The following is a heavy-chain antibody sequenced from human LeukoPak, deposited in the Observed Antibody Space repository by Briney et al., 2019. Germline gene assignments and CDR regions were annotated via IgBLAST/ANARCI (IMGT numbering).Heavy chain of an antibody. Sequence: ASVKVSCKASGYTFTGYYMHWVRQAPGQGLEWMGWINPNSGGTNYAQKFQGRVTMTRDTSISTAYMELSRLRSDDTAVYYCARAGRGSNGDYYYYYMDVWGKGTTVTVSS. CDR2: INPNSGGT. J-gene: IGHJ6*03. D-gene: IGHD4-23*01. V-gene: IGHV1-2*02. CDR1: GYTFTGYY. CDR3: ARAGRGSNGDYYYYYMDV.